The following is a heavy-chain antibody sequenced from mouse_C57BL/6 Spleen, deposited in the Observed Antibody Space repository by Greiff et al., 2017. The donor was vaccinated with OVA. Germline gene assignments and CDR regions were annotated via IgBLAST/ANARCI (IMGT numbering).Heavy chain of an antibody. CDR1: GFTFSDYG. CDR3: ARPGGGSSFDY. V-gene: IGHV5-17*01. CDR2: ISSGSSTI. D-gene: IGHD1-1*01. J-gene: IGHJ2*01. Sequence: EVKLMESGGGLVKPGGSLKLSCAASGFTFSDYGMHWVRQAPEKGLEWVAYISSGSSTIYYADTVKGRLNISRDNAKNTLFLQMTSLRSEDTAMYYCARPGGGSSFDYWGQGTTLTVSS.